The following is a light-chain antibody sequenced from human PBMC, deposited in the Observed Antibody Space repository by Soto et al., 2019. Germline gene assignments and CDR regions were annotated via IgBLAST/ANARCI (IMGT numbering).Light chain of an antibody. CDR2: DAS. CDR3: QQHPAGLRT. Sequence: EIVLTQSPATLSLSPGERATLSCRASQSVRSSLAWYQQKLGQPPRLLIYDASNRATGIPARFSGSGSGTNFTLTTSSLEPEDFAFYYCQQHPAGLRTFGQGTKV. J-gene: IGKJ1*01. CDR1: QSVRSS. V-gene: IGKV3-11*01.